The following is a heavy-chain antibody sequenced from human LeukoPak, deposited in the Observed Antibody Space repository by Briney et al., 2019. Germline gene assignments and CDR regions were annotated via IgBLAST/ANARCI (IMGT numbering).Heavy chain of an antibody. CDR3: ARAYSSSWYWFDP. CDR2: IYYSGST. Sequence: SETLSLTCTVSGGSISSYYWSWIRQPPGKGLEWIGYIYYSGSTNYNPSLKSRATISVDTSKNPFSLKLSSVTAADTAVYYCARAYSSSWYWFDPWGQGTLVTVSS. V-gene: IGHV4-59*08. D-gene: IGHD6-13*01. CDR1: GGSISSYY. J-gene: IGHJ5*02.